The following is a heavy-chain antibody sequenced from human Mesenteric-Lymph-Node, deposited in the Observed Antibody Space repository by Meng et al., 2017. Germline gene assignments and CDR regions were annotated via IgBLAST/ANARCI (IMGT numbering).Heavy chain of an antibody. V-gene: IGHV1-69*13. D-gene: IGHD3-9*01. CDR1: GGTFSSYA. J-gene: IGHJ6*02. CDR2: IIPIFGTA. Sequence: SVKVSCKASGGTFSSYAISWVRQAPGQGLEWMGGIIPIFGTANYAQKFQGRVTITADESTSTAYMELSSLRSEDTAVYYCARHREGITLRYFDWLSGMDVWGQGTTVTVSS. CDR3: ARHREGITLRYFDWLSGMDV.